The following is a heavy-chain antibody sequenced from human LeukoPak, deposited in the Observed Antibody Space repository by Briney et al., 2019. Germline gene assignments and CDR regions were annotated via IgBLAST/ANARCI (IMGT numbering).Heavy chain of an antibody. CDR1: GYSISSGYY. D-gene: IGHD4-23*01. CDR2: IYHSGST. J-gene: IGHJ4*02. Sequence: PSETLSLTCTVSGYSISSGYYWGWIRQPPGKGLEWIGSIYHSGSTHYNPSLKSRVTISVDTSKNQFSLKLSSVTAADTAVYYCARDLSGGNSGDYWGQGTLVTVSS. V-gene: IGHV4-38-2*02. CDR3: ARDLSGGNSGDY.